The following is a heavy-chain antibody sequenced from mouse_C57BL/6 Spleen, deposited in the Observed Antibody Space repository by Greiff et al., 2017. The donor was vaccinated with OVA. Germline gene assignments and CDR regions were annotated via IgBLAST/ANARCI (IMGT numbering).Heavy chain of an antibody. CDR3: ARLDDWFAY. D-gene: IGHD3-1*01. CDR2: IDPSDSYT. V-gene: IGHV1-59*01. CDR1: GYTFTSYW. J-gene: IGHJ3*01. Sequence: QVQLKQPGAELVRPGTSVKLSCKASGYTFTSYWMHWVKQRPGQGLEWIGVIDPSDSYTNYNQKFKGKATLTVDTSSSTAYMQLSSLTSEDSAVYYCARLDDWFAYWGQGTLVTVSA.